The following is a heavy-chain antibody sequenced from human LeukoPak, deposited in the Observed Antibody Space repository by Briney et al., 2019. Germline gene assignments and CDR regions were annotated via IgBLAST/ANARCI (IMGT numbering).Heavy chain of an antibody. D-gene: IGHD6-19*01. J-gene: IGHJ4*02. Sequence: SETLSLICTVSGGSIGNNYWTWIRQPPGKGLEYIGYIYYTGATNYNPSLKSRVTISVDTSKSQFSLKLSSVTAADTAVYFCSKYGNSGWVIDNWGQGALVTVSS. CDR1: GGSIGNNY. CDR3: SKYGNSGWVIDN. CDR2: IYYTGAT. V-gene: IGHV4-59*08.